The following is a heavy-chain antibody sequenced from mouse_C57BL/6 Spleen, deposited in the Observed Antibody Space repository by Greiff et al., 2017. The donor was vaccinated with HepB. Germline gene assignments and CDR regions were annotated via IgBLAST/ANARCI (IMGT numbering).Heavy chain of an antibody. CDR3: ANDGYYVGDY. CDR1: GYAFSSSW. J-gene: IGHJ2*01. D-gene: IGHD2-3*01. Sequence: VQLQQSGPELVKPGASVKISCKASGYAFSSSWMNWVKQRPGKGLEWIGRIYPGDGDTNYNGKFKGKATLTADKSSSTAYMQLSSLTSEDSTVYFCANDGYYVGDYWGQGTTLTVSS. V-gene: IGHV1-82*01. CDR2: IYPGDGDT.